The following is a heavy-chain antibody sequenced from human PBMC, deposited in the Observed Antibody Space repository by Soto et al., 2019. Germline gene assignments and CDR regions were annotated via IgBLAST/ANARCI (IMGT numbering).Heavy chain of an antibody. CDR3: ASSSILYSYGDYSAAYYYYMDV. D-gene: IGHD4-17*01. J-gene: IGHJ6*03. CDR1: GYTFTSYD. V-gene: IGHV1-8*01. CDR2: MNPNSGNT. Sequence: ASVKVSCKASGYTFTSYDINWVRQATGQGLEWMGWMNPNSGNTGYAQKFQGRVTMTRNTSISTAYMELSSLRSEDTAVYYCASSSILYSYGDYSAAYYYYMDVWGKGTTVTVSS.